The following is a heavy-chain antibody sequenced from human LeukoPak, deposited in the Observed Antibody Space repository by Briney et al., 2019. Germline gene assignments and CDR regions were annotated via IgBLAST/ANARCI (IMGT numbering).Heavy chain of an antibody. CDR3: ARSSVSYSSSWEFDY. CDR1: GGSISSYY. J-gene: IGHJ4*02. V-gene: IGHV4-4*07. Sequence: PSEILSLTCTVSGGSISSYYWSWIRQPAGKGLEWIGRIYTSGSTNYNPSLKSRVTMSVDTSKNQFSLKLSSVTAADTAVYYCARSSVSYSSSWEFDYWGQGTLVTVSS. D-gene: IGHD6-13*01. CDR2: IYTSGST.